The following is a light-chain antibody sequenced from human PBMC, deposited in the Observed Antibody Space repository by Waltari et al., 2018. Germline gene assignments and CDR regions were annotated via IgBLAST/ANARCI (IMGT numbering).Light chain of an antibody. Sequence: QLVLTPSPSASASLGASVTLTCPLRRRHSSYAIAWHPPQPAKGPRYLMKVDSGGSYTKGDGISDRFSGSSSGTERYLTISSLQSDDEADYYCQTWVTGIRVIFGGGTKLTVL. V-gene: IGLV4-69*01. CDR2: VDSGGSY. CDR3: QTWVTGIRVI. J-gene: IGLJ2*01. CDR1: RRHSSYA.